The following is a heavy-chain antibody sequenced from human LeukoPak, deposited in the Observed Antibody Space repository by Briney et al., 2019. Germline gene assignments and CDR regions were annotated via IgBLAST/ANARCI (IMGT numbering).Heavy chain of an antibody. CDR1: GGSISSSSYY. D-gene: IGHD4-17*01. Sequence: SETLSLTCTVSGGSISSSSYYWGWIRQPPGKGLEWIGSIYHSGSTYYNPSLKSRVTISVDTSKNQFSLKLSSVTAADTAVYYCARWTTVPLWGQGTLVTVSS. V-gene: IGHV4-39*07. CDR2: IYHSGST. J-gene: IGHJ4*02. CDR3: ARWTTVPL.